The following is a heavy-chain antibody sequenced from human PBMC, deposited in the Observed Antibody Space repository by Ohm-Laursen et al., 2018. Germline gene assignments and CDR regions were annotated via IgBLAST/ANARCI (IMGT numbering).Heavy chain of an antibody. CDR1: GFTFSTYW. CDR3: ARNHYDTSGYRPVDY. CDR2: MGKNGSEI. D-gene: IGHD3-22*01. J-gene: IGHJ4*02. Sequence: SLRLSCAASGFTFSTYWMSWVRQAPGKGLEWVANMGKNGSEIYYVASVKGRSTISRDNAKNSVYLQMNSLRVEDTGVYYCARNHYDTSGYRPVDYWGQGTLVTVSS. V-gene: IGHV3-7*01.